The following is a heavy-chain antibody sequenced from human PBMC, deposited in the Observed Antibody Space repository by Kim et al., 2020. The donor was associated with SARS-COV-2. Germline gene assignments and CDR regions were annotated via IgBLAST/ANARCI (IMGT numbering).Heavy chain of an antibody. D-gene: IGHD3-10*01. CDR2: INHSGST. CDR3: ARFWTTRSGSSYYYYGMDV. J-gene: IGHJ6*02. CDR1: GGSFSGYY. Sequence: SETLSLTCAVYGGSFSGYYWSWIRQPPGKGLEWIGEINHSGSTNYNPSLKSRVTISVDTSKNQFSLKLSSVTAADTAVYYCARFWTTRSGSSYYYYGMDVWGQGTTVTVSS. V-gene: IGHV4-34*01.